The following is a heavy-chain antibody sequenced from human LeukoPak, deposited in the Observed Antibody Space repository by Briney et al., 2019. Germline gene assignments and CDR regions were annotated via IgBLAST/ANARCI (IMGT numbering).Heavy chain of an antibody. V-gene: IGHV3-23*01. J-gene: IGHJ4*02. CDR3: AKDKELRYFDWLFDLDY. CDR2: ISGSGGST. Sequence: GGSLRLSCAASGFTFSHYGMTWVRQAPGKGLEWVSAISGSGGSTYYAGSVKGRFTISRDNSKNTLYLQMNSLRAEDTAVYYCAKDKELRYFDWLFDLDYWGQGTLVTVSS. CDR1: GFTFSHYG. D-gene: IGHD3-9*01.